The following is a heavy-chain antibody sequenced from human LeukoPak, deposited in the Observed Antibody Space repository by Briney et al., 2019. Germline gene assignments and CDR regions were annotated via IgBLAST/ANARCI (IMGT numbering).Heavy chain of an antibody. V-gene: IGHV1-2*02. J-gene: IGHJ6*02. CDR2: INPNSGGT. CDR1: GYTFTCYY. Sequence: GASVPVSCKASGYTFTCYYMHWVRQAPGQGLEWMGWINPNSGGTNYAQKFQGRVTMTRDTSISTAYMELSRLRSDDTAVYYCARSLGYCSSTSCSMTVWGQGTTVTVSS. D-gene: IGHD2-2*01. CDR3: ARSLGYCSSTSCSMTV.